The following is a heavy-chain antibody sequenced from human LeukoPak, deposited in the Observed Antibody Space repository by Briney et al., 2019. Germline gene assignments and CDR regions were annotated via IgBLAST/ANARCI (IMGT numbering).Heavy chain of an antibody. CDR3: ARESDGRLSGMDV. CDR2: ISSSGSTI. CDR1: GFTFSSCE. Sequence: GGSLRLSCAASGFTFSSCEMNWVRQAPGKGLEWVSYISSSGSTIYYADSVKGRFTISRDNAKNSLYLQMNSLRAEDTAVYYCARESDGRLSGMDVWGQGTTVTVSS. V-gene: IGHV3-48*03. D-gene: IGHD4-17*01. J-gene: IGHJ6*02.